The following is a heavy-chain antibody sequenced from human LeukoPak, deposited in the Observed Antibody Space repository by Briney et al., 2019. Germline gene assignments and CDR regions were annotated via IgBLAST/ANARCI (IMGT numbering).Heavy chain of an antibody. Sequence: GGSLRVSCAASGFTFSSYEMNWGRQAPGKGLEWVSYISSSGSTIYYADAVKGRFTISRDNAKNSLYLQMNSLRAEDTAVYYCARGPSGYHNTGGQGTLVTVSS. V-gene: IGHV3-48*03. CDR3: ARGPSGYHNT. J-gene: IGHJ4*02. CDR2: ISSSGSTI. CDR1: GFTFSSYE. D-gene: IGHD5-12*01.